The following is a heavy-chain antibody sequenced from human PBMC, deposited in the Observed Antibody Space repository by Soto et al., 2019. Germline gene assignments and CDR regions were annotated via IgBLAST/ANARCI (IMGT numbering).Heavy chain of an antibody. CDR3: ARTGGNAFDI. V-gene: IGHV1-2*04. Sequence: ASVKVSCKASGYTFTRYGISWVRQAPGQGLEWMGWISPYNGGANYAQKFQGWVTMTMDTSITTAYMELSRLRSDDTAVYYCARTGGNAFDIWGQGTMVTVSS. CDR1: GYTFTRYG. CDR2: ISPYNGGA. J-gene: IGHJ3*02. D-gene: IGHD3-10*01.